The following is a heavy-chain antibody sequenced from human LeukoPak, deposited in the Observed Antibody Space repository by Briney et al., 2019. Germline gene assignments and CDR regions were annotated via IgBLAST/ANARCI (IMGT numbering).Heavy chain of an antibody. J-gene: IGHJ4*02. Sequence: SETLSLTCAVYGGSFSGYYWSWIRQPPGKGLEWIGEINHSGSTNYNPSLKSRVTISVDTSKNQFSLKLSSVTAADTAVYYCARGGYCSGGSCYYFDYWGPGTLVTVSS. CDR1: GGSFSGYY. D-gene: IGHD2-15*01. V-gene: IGHV4-34*01. CDR3: ARGGYCSGGSCYYFDY. CDR2: INHSGST.